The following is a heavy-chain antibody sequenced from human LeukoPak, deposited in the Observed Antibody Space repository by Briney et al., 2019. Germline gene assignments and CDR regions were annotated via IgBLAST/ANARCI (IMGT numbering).Heavy chain of an antibody. J-gene: IGHJ4*02. Sequence: GGSLRLSCAASGFTFSRYEMNWVRQAPGKGLEWVSYISSSGNAIYYADSVKGRFTISRDNAKNSLYLQVNSLRAEDTAVYYCARMHGEIDYWGQGTLVTVSS. CDR2: ISSSGNAI. CDR3: ARMHGEIDY. CDR1: GFTFSRYE. D-gene: IGHD3-10*01. V-gene: IGHV3-48*03.